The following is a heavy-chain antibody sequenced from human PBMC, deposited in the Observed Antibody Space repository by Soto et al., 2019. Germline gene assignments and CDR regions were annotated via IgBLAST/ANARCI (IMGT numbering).Heavy chain of an antibody. J-gene: IGHJ3*02. CDR1: GFTFSNSA. CDR3: AADLPSGGSCCSFDI. Sequence: SVKVSCKTSGFTFSNSAVQWVRQARGQRLEWMGWIVVGRGDTKYAQKFRERVTITSDMSTSTAHMEVSSLASEDTAVYYCAADLPSGGSCCSFDIWGQGPLATVS. CDR2: IVVGRGDT. V-gene: IGHV1-58*01. D-gene: IGHD2-15*01.